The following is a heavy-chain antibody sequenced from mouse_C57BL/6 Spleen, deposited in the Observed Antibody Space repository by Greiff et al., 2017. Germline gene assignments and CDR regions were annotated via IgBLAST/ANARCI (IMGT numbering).Heavy chain of an antibody. CDR1: GYTFTNYW. CDR3: ARTGMYGDWYFDV. J-gene: IGHJ1*03. D-gene: IGHD1-1*01. CDR2: IYPGGGYT. Sequence: QVQLQQSGAELVRPGTSVKMSCKASGYTFTNYWIGWAKQRPGHGLEWIGDIYPGGGYTNYTEKFKGKATLTADKAASTAYMQFSSLTSEDSAIYYCARTGMYGDWYFDVWGTGTTVTVAS. V-gene: IGHV1-63*01.